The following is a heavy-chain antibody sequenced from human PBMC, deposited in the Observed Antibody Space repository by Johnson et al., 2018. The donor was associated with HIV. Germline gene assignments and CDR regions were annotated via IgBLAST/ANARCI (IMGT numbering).Heavy chain of an antibody. Sequence: VQLVESGGGLVQPGGSLRLSCAASGFTFSSYAMHWVRQAPGKGLEYVSAISSNGGSTYYATSVKGRFPISRDNSKNTLYLQMGSLRVEDMAVYYCARSDVDIVATILFDIWGQGTMVTVSS. CDR2: ISSNGGST. D-gene: IGHD5-12*01. V-gene: IGHV3-64*01. CDR3: ARSDVDIVATILFDI. J-gene: IGHJ3*02. CDR1: GFTFSSYA.